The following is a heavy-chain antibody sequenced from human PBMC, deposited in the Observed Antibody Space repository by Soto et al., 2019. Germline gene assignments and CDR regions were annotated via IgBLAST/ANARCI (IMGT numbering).Heavy chain of an antibody. CDR2: IYYSGST. J-gene: IGHJ4*02. CDR1: GGSVSSGSYY. V-gene: IGHV4-61*01. D-gene: IGHD5-18*01. CDR3: ARGKRGYSYGYDY. Sequence: PSETLSLTCTVSGGSVSSGSYYWSWIRQPPGKGLEWIGYIYYSGSTNYNPSLKSRVTISVDTPKNQFSLKLSSVTAADTAVYYCARGKRGYSYGYDYWGQGTLVTVSS.